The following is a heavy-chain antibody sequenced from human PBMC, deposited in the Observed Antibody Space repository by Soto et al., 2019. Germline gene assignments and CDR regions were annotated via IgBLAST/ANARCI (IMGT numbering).Heavy chain of an antibody. Sequence: QVQLQESGPGLVKPSQTLSLTCTVSGGSISSGGYYWSWIRQHPGKGLEWIGYIYYSGSTYYNPSLKSRVTISGDTSKNPFALKLSSVTAADTAVYYCARDTNYGDKYNWFDPWGQGTLVTVSS. CDR2: IYYSGST. CDR3: ARDTNYGDKYNWFDP. V-gene: IGHV4-31*03. CDR1: GGSISSGGYY. J-gene: IGHJ5*02. D-gene: IGHD4-17*01.